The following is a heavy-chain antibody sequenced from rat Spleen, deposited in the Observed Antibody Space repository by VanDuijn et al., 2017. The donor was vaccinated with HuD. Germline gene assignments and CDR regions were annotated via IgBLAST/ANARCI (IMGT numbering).Heavy chain of an antibody. J-gene: IGHJ2*01. D-gene: IGHD1-4*01. CDR3: AREAGIPFHYFDY. Sequence: EVQLGESGGGFVLPGRSLKLSCVASGFTFSKYDMAWVRQAPKKGLEWVASISYEGSSTYYGDSVKGRFTISRDNAKSTLYLQMDSLRSGDTATYYCAREAGIPFHYFDYWGQGVMVTVSS. CDR1: GFTFSKYD. CDR2: ISYEGSST. V-gene: IGHV5-22*01.